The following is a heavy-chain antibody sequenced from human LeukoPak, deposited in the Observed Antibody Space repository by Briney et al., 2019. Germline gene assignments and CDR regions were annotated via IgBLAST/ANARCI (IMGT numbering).Heavy chain of an antibody. CDR2: IYYSGTT. J-gene: IGHJ1*01. CDR1: GGSISSGDYY. V-gene: IGHV4-39*01. CDR3: ARHASGWYTD. Sequence: PSETLSLTCAVSGGSISSGDYYWAWIRLPPGKGQQWIGSIYYSGTTYYNPFLKSRLTISGDSSKNQFSLKLSSVTTADTAVYYCARHASGWYTDWGQGTLVTVSS. D-gene: IGHD6-19*01.